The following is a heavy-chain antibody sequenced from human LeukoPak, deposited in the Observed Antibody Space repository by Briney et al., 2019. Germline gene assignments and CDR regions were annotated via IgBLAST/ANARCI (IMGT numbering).Heavy chain of an antibody. CDR3: AKEGRGYDFWGGYTFDV. V-gene: IGHV3-23*01. CDR2: TSGGGVNT. CDR1: GFPFSNYA. Sequence: GGSLRLSCTASGFPFSNYALSWVRQAPGEGLEWVAATSGGGVNTYYAESVKGRFTVSRDNSENTLHLQMNSLRVDDTAVYYCAKEGRGYDFWGGYTFDVWGRGTMVSVSS. D-gene: IGHD3-3*01. J-gene: IGHJ3*01.